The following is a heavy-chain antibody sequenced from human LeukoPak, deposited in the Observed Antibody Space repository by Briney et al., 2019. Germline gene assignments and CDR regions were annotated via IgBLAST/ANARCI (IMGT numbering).Heavy chain of an antibody. V-gene: IGHV4-59*01. CDR3: ARTAMVRGVIDFDY. CDR2: IYYSGST. CDR1: GGSISSYY. D-gene: IGHD3-10*01. J-gene: IGHJ4*02. Sequence: SETLSLTCTVSGGSISSYYWSWIRQPPGKGLEWIGYIYYSGSTNYNPSLKSRVTISVDTSKNQFSLKLSPVTAADTAVYYCARTAMVRGVIDFDYWGQGTLVTVSS.